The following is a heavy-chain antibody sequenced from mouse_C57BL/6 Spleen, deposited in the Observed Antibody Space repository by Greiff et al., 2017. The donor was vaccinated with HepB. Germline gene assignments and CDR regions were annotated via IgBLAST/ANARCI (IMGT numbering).Heavy chain of an antibody. CDR2: IHPNSGST. V-gene: IGHV1-64*01. Sequence: QVQLQQPGAELVKPGASVKLSCKASGYTFTSYWMHWVKQRPGQGLEWIGMIHPNSGSTNYNEKFKSKATLTVDKSSITAYMQLSSLTSEDSAVYYCASPIYYDYFFDYWGQGTTLTVSS. CDR3: ASPIYYDYFFDY. D-gene: IGHD2-4*01. J-gene: IGHJ2*01. CDR1: GYTFTSYW.